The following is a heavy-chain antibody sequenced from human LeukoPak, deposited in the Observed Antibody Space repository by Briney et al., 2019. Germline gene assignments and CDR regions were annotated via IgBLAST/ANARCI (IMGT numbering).Heavy chain of an antibody. D-gene: IGHD2-15*01. V-gene: IGHV1-2*02. CDR1: GYTFIGYY. Sequence: ASVKVSCKASGYTFIGYYMHWVRQAPGQGLEWMGWINPNSGGTNYAQKFQGRVTMTRDTSINTAYMELSRLRSDDTAIYYCAPLIQVARTYYFDYWGQGTLVTVSS. J-gene: IGHJ4*02. CDR2: INPNSGGT. CDR3: APLIQVARTYYFDY.